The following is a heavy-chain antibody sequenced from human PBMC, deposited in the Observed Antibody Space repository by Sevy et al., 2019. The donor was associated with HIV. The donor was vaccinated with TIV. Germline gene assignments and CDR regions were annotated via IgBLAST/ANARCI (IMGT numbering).Heavy chain of an antibody. J-gene: IGHJ6*02. V-gene: IGHV4-34*01. CDR3: ARSCGIAARLFSYYYYGMDV. D-gene: IGHD6-6*01. CDR1: GGSFSGYY. Sequence: SETLSLTCAVYGGSFSGYYWSWIRQPPGKGLEWIGEINHSGSTNYNPSLKSRVTISVDTSKNQFSLKLSPVTAADTAVYYCARSCGIAARLFSYYYYGMDVWGQGTTVTVSS. CDR2: INHSGST.